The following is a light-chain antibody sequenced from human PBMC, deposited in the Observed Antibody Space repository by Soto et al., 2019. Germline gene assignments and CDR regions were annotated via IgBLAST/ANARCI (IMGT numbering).Light chain of an antibody. CDR2: DVS. V-gene: IGLV2-14*03. CDR3: SSYISSSTLYL. CDR1: SSDIGSYNC. J-gene: IGLJ1*01. Sequence: QSALTQPASVSGSPGQSIAISCTGTSSDIGSYNCVSWYQQHPGKAPKLMIYDVSERPSGVSNRFSGSKSGNTASLTISGLQAEDEADYYCSSYISSSTLYLFGTGTKVTVL.